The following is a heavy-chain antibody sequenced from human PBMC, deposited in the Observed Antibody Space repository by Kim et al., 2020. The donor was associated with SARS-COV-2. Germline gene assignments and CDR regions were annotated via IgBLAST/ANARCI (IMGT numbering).Heavy chain of an antibody. CDR1: RFTFSIYA. Sequence: GGSLRLSCAASRFTFSIYAMSWVRQAPGKGLEWVSGITSDGRTYYADSVKGRFTISRDNSKNTIFLQMNTIRREDTAVDYCWKDETTMIRGVPSFDFWG. V-gene: IGHV3-23*01. D-gene: IGHD3-10*01. CDR2: ITSDGRT. CDR3: WKDETTMIRGVPSFDF. J-gene: IGHJ3*01.